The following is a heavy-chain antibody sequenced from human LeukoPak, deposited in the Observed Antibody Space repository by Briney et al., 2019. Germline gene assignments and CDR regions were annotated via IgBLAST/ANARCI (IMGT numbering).Heavy chain of an antibody. D-gene: IGHD6-19*01. Sequence: PSETLSLTCAVYGGSFSDYYWSWIRQPPGKGLEWIGGINHSGSTNYNPSLKSRVAISVDTSKNQFSLKLTSVTAADTAMYYCARGVRDRQWWFDPWGQGTLVTVSS. CDR1: GGSFSDYY. V-gene: IGHV4-34*01. J-gene: IGHJ5*02. CDR2: INHSGST. CDR3: ARGVRDRQWWFDP.